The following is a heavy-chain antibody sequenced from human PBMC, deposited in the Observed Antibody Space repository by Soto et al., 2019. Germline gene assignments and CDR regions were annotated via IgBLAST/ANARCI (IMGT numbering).Heavy chain of an antibody. V-gene: IGHV4-59*10. CDR3: VRGSLYNFDSSGTELWFDP. CDR2: IYTTGST. CDR1: GGSFSGYY. D-gene: IGHD6-19*01. Sequence: PSETLSLTCAVYGGSFSGYYWIWIRQPAGEGLEWIGHIYTTGSTNYNPSLKSRVTISVDTSRNQFSLKMTSVTVADTAVYYCVRGSLYNFDSSGTELWFDPWGQGAMVTVSS. J-gene: IGHJ5*02.